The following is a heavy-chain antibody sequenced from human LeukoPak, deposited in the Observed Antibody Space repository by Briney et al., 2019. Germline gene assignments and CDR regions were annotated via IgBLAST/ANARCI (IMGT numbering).Heavy chain of an antibody. CDR3: ARDMVYARVGFFDY. V-gene: IGHV3-33*01. D-gene: IGHD2-8*01. CDR2: IWYDGSNQ. CDR1: GFTFSSYG. Sequence: GRSLRLSCAASGFTFSSYGIHWVRQAPGKGLEWVAIIWYDGSNQYYADSVKGRFTISRDNSKSTVFLQMNSLRAEDTAVYYCARDMVYARVGFFDYWGQGTLVTVSS. J-gene: IGHJ4*02.